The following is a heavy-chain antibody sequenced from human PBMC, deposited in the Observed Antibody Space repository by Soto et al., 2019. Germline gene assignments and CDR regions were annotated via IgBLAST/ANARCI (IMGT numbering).Heavy chain of an antibody. D-gene: IGHD3-22*01. Sequence: PSETLSLTCAVSGGSISSGGYSWSWIRQHPGKGLEWIGYIYYSGSTYYNPSLKSRVTISVDTSKNQFSLKLSSVTAADTAVYYCARVFDYYDSSDWFDPWGQGTLVTVSS. J-gene: IGHJ5*02. V-gene: IGHV4-31*11. CDR3: ARVFDYYDSSDWFDP. CDR2: IYYSGST. CDR1: GGSISSGGYS.